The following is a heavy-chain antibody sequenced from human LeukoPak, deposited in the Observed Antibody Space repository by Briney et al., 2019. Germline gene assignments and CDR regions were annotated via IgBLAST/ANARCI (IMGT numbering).Heavy chain of an antibody. CDR2: ITWDGGST. Sequence: PGGSLRLSCAASGFTFDDYTMHWVRQAPGKGLEWVSRITWDGGSTFYADSVKGRFTISRDNAKNSLYLQMNSLRAEDTALYYCAKDKADGDYYYYGMDVWGQGTTVTVSS. CDR1: GFTFDDYT. V-gene: IGHV3-43*01. CDR3: AKDKADGDYYYYGMDV. J-gene: IGHJ6*02. D-gene: IGHD4-17*01.